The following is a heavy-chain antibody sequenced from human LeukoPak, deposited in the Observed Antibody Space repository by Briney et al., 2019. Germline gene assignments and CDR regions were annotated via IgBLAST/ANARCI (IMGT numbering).Heavy chain of an antibody. D-gene: IGHD6-13*01. CDR3: AGGLAAAGTRGPY. CDR1: GFSFRSYW. Sequence: GGSLRLSCAASGFSFRSYWMHWVRQAPGKGLVWVSRINTDGTNTGYADSVKGRFTISRDNSKNTLYLQMNSLRAEDTAVYYFAGGLAAAGTRGPYWGQEPLVPVSS. CDR2: INTDGTNT. J-gene: IGHJ4*02. V-gene: IGHV3-74*01.